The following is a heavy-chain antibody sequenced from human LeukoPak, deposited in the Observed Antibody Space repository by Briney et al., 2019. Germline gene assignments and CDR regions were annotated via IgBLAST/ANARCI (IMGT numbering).Heavy chain of an antibody. CDR1: GFSFISYW. V-gene: IGHV3-7*01. CDR2: IKQDGSAK. J-gene: IGHJ4*02. D-gene: IGHD1-1*01. CDR3: AGCAGNSCYFDY. Sequence: GGSLRLSCAASGFSFISYWMSWVRQAPGKGLEWVANIKQDGSAKNYVDSVKGRFTISRDNAKNSLYQQLDSLRAEDTAVYYCAGCAGNSCYFDYWGQGTLVIVSS.